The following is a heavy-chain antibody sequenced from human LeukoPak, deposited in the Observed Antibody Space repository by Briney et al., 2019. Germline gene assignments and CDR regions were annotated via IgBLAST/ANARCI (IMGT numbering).Heavy chain of an antibody. J-gene: IGHJ4*02. D-gene: IGHD3-16*01. V-gene: IGHV1-2*02. CDR1: GYSFTGYY. CDR2: INPNSGDT. CDR3: VRALQREPYVWGSYADY. Sequence: ASVKVSCKASGYSFTGYYMNWVRQAPGQGLEWMGWINPNSGDTNHAQKFQGRVTMTRDMSISTAYMELSSLRSDDTAVYYCVRALQREPYVWGSYADYWGQGTLVTVSS.